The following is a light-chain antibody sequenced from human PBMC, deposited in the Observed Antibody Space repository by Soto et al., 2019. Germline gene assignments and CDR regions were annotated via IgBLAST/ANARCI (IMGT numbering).Light chain of an antibody. V-gene: IGLV4-69*01. CDR2: VTVDGSH. CDR1: SGHSSYA. J-gene: IGLJ1*01. CDR3: QTWGTGIRV. Sequence: QPVLTQSPSASASLGASVKLTCTLSSGHSSYAIAWHQQQPEKGPRFLMKVTVDGSHTKGDGIPDRFSGSSSGAERYLTISSLQSEDEADYYCQTWGTGIRVFGTGTKVTVL.